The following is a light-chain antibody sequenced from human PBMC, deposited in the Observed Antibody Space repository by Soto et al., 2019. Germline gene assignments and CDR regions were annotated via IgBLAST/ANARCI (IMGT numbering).Light chain of an antibody. CDR1: RSDVGSHNL. CDR2: EGS. Sequence: QSALTQPASVSGSPGQSNTISCTGTRSDVGSHNLVSWYQQHPDRTPNLMIYEGSKRPAGVSNRFSGSKSGNTASLTISGLQAQDEAAYFCFSYAGSSNYIFGSGTKLTVL. V-gene: IGLV2-23*01. J-gene: IGLJ1*01. CDR3: FSYAGSSNYI.